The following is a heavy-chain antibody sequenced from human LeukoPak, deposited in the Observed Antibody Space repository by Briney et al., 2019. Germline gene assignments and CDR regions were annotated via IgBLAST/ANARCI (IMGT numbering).Heavy chain of an antibody. CDR2: INHSGST. CDR1: GGSFSGYY. CDR3: ARRIAAPLRDYYYMDV. V-gene: IGHV4-34*01. J-gene: IGHJ6*03. D-gene: IGHD6-6*01. Sequence: KTSETLSLTCAVYGGSFSGYYWSWIRQPPGKGLEWIGEINHSGSTNYNPSLKSRVTISVDTSKNQFSLKLSSVTAADTAVYYCARRIAAPLRDYYYMDVWGKGTTVTVSS.